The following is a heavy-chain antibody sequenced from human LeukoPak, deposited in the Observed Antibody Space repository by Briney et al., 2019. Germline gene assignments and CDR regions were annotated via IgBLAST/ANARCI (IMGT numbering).Heavy chain of an antibody. V-gene: IGHV3-74*01. CDR1: GFTFSSYW. CDR2: INSDGSST. D-gene: IGHD3-3*01. CDR3: ARGLTIFGVVNNAFDI. J-gene: IGHJ3*02. Sequence: PGGSLRLSCAASGFTFSSYWMHWVRQAPGKGLVWVSLINSDGSSTIYADSVKGRFTISRDNVKNTLYLQMNSLRDEDTAVYYWARGLTIFGVVNNAFDIWGQGTMVTVSS.